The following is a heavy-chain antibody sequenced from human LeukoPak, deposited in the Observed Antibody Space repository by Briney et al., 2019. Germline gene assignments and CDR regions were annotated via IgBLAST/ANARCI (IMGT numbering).Heavy chain of an antibody. D-gene: IGHD2-2*01. V-gene: IGHV3-20*01. CDR2: INWNGGST. CDR3: ARVEYCSSTSCFYYFDY. CDR1: GFTFDDYG. Sequence: GGSLRLSCAASGFTFDDYGMSWVRQAPGKGLEWVSGINWNGGSTGYADSVKGRFTISRDNAKNSLYLQMNSLRAEDTALYHCARVEYCSSTSCFYYFDYWGQGTLVTVSS. J-gene: IGHJ4*02.